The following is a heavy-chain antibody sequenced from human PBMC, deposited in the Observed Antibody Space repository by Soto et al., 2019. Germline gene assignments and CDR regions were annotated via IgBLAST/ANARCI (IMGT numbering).Heavy chain of an antibody. D-gene: IGHD4-17*01. CDR2: ISAYNGNT. CDR1: GYTITRYG. Sequence: GASVKVSCKTSGYTITRYGVSWVRQAPGQGLEWMGWISAYNGNTNYAQKLQGRVTMTTDTSTSTAYMELRSLRSDDTAVYYCARDKHGDYGAYWGQGTLVTVSS. J-gene: IGHJ4*02. V-gene: IGHV1-18*01. CDR3: ARDKHGDYGAY.